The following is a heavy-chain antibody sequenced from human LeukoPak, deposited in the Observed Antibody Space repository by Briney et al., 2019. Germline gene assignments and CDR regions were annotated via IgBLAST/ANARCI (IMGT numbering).Heavy chain of an antibody. CDR1: GFTFSSYT. CDR2: ISSSSSTI. Sequence: GGSLRLSCAASGFTFSSYTMNWVRQAPGTGLEWVSYISSSSSTIYYAGYVQGRFTISRDNAKNSLYLQMNSLRAEDTAVYYCARASYDSSGYYLGAGARADYWGQGTLVTVSS. J-gene: IGHJ4*02. CDR3: ARASYDSSGYYLGAGARADY. V-gene: IGHV3-48*01. D-gene: IGHD3-22*01.